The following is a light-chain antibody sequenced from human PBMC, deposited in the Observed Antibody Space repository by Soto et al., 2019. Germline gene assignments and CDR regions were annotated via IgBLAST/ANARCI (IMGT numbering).Light chain of an antibody. J-gene: IGKJ1*01. CDR1: QSVDTF. CDR3: QQYAGSPWT. CDR2: DTS. Sequence: ETACTQSPATLSLSPGERSTLSCRASQSVDTFLAWYQQKPGQAPRLLIYDTSSRATGIPDRFSGSGSGTDFTLTISRLEPEDFAVYYCQQYAGSPWTFGQGTKVVI. V-gene: IGKV3-20*01.